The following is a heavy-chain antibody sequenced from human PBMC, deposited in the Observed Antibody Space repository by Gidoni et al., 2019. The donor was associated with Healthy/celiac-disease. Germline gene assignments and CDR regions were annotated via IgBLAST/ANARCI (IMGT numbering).Heavy chain of an antibody. Sequence: EVQPLESGGGLVQPGGPLRLSCAAFGFIFSSYAMRWARQAPGKGLEWVSAISGSGGSTYYADSVKDRFTISRDNSKNTLYLQMNSLRAEDTAVYYCAKEWGYYDSSGYNSPHDYWGQGTLVTVSS. CDR2: ISGSGGST. D-gene: IGHD3-22*01. V-gene: IGHV3-23*01. CDR3: AKEWGYYDSSGYNSPHDY. CDR1: GFIFSSYA. J-gene: IGHJ4*02.